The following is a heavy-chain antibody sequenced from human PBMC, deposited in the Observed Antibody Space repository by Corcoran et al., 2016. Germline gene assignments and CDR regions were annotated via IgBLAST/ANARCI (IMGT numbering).Heavy chain of an antibody. J-gene: IGHJ3*02. CDR3: AVAFYYDMSGYYGASDAFYI. D-gene: IGHD3-22*01. CDR2: ISGSGGST. Sequence: EVQLLESGGGLVQPGGSLRLSCAASGFTFSSYAMSWVRQAPGKGLEWVSAISGSGGSTYYAASVKGRFTISRDNSKNTLYLQMNSLRADDTAVDYCAVAFYYDMSGYYGASDAFYIWGQGTTVTVSS. V-gene: IGHV3-23*01. CDR1: GFTFSSYA.